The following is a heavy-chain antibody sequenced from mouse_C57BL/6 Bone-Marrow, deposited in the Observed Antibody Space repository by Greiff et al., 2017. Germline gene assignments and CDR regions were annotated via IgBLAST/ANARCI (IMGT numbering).Heavy chain of an antibody. D-gene: IGHD1-1*01. J-gene: IGHJ2*01. CDR3: ARGRYCGSSHFDY. V-gene: IGHV1-52*01. CDR2: IDPSDSET. Sequence: QVQLQQPGAELVRPGSSVKLSCKASGYTFTSYWMHWVKQRPIQGLEWIGNIDPSDSETHYNQKFKDKATLTVDKSSSTAYMQLSSLTSEDSAVYYCARGRYCGSSHFDYWGQGTTLTVSS. CDR1: GYTFTSYW.